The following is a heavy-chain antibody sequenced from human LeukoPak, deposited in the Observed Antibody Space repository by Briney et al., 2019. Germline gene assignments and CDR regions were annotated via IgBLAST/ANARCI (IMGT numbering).Heavy chain of an antibody. Sequence: GGSLRLSCEASGFTFSGFSMNWVRQAPGKGLEWVSLIFGNGGRTFYSDSVKGRFTISRQNSKQNRYLQMDSLRVEDTAIYYCAKDSIPDGYNSLDYWGQGTLVTVSS. CDR2: IFGNGGRT. D-gene: IGHD5-24*01. CDR3: AKDSIPDGYNSLDY. V-gene: IGHV3-23*01. J-gene: IGHJ4*02. CDR1: GFTFSGFS.